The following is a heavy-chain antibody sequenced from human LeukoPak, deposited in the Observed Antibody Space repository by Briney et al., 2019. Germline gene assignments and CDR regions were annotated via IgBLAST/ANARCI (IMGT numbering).Heavy chain of an antibody. J-gene: IGHJ4*02. D-gene: IGHD6-6*01. CDR1: RFTFSSYN. Sequence: GGSLRLSCTASRFTFSSYNMNWVRQAPGKGLEWVSYISSSSSTIYYADSVKGRFTISRDNAKNSLYVQMNSLRDEDTAVYYCAREHSSLSGSVSDFWGREPWSPSPQ. V-gene: IGHV3-48*02. CDR3: AREHSSLSGSVSDF. CDR2: ISSSSSTI.